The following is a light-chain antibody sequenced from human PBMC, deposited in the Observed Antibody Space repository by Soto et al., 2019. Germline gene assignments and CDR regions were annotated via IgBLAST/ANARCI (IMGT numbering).Light chain of an antibody. J-gene: IGKJ1*01. CDR1: QTISHW. CDR3: QQYNTSWT. V-gene: IGKV1-5*01. Sequence: DIHLTQSPSTLSASVGDRVTITCRASQTISHWLAWFQQKPGKAPKILIFDASNLENGVPSRFSGSGSGTEFTLTITGLQPDDFATYYCQQYNTSWTFGQGTKVDIK. CDR2: DAS.